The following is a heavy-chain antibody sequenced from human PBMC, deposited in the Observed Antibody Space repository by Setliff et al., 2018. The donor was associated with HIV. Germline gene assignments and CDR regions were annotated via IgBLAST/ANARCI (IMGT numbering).Heavy chain of an antibody. V-gene: IGHV4-39*01. D-gene: IGHD6-13*01. J-gene: IGHJ3*02. Sequence: SETLSLTCTVSGGSISSSTYYWGWIRQPPGKGLEWIGSIYYSGSTYYNPSLKSRVTISVDTSKNQFSLKMSSVTAADTAVYYCARRGDSSRYGADPFDIWGQGTMVTVSS. CDR1: GGSISSSTYY. CDR3: ARRGDSSRYGADPFDI. CDR2: IYYSGST.